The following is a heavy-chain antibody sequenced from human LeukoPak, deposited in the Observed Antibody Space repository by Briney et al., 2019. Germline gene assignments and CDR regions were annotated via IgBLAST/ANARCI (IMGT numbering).Heavy chain of an antibody. CDR1: GFDFSIYA. D-gene: IGHD3-16*01. Sequence: PGGSLRLSCAASGFDFSIYAIDWVRQAPGRGLEWGSSISSGSSFQNYADSVKGRFTISRDNAKNSVYLQMSRLRAEDTAVYFCAREGDPPGFYYYHHLDVWGKGTTVTVSS. J-gene: IGHJ6*03. CDR2: ISSGSSFQ. CDR3: AREGDPPGFYYYHHLDV. V-gene: IGHV3-21*01.